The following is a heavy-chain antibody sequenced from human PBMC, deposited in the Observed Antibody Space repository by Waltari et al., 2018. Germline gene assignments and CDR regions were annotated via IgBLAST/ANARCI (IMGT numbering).Heavy chain of an antibody. V-gene: IGHV4-59*08. CDR1: GDSISDHH. CDR2: ISRSGST. D-gene: IGHD2-2*01. Sequence: QVQLQESGPGLVKPSETLSLTCFVSGDSISDHHWTWIRQPPGKGLVWIGYISRSGSTTYHPSLKGRVTISVDTSSNQFSLKLSSLTAADTAVYYCARHNHAYLYWGQGILVTVSS. CDR3: ARHNHAYLY. J-gene: IGHJ4*02.